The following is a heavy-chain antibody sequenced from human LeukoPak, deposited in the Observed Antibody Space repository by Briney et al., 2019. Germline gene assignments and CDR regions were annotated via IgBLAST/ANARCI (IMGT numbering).Heavy chain of an antibody. V-gene: IGHV4-39*07. J-gene: IGHJ4*02. CDR2: INHSGST. CDR1: GGSISSGGYS. CDR3: ARRYSSSWFAPYYFDY. D-gene: IGHD6-13*01. Sequence: ASETLSLTCTVSGGSISSGGYSWSWIRQPPGKGLEWIGEINHSGSTNYNPSLKSRVTISVDTSKNQFSLKLSSVTAADTAVYYCARRYSSSWFAPYYFDYWGQGTLVTVSS.